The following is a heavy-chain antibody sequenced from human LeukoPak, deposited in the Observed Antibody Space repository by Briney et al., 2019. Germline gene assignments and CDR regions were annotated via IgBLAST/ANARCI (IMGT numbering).Heavy chain of an antibody. D-gene: IGHD3-22*01. V-gene: IGHV3-30-3*01. CDR2: ISYDGSNK. Sequence: QAGGSLRLSCAASGFTFSSYAMHWVRQAPGKGLEWVAVISYDGSNKYYADSVKGRFTISRDNSKNTLYLQMNSLRAEDTAVYYCARAALNPMIVGALDYWGQGTLVTVSS. J-gene: IGHJ4*02. CDR1: GFTFSSYA. CDR3: ARAALNPMIVGALDY.